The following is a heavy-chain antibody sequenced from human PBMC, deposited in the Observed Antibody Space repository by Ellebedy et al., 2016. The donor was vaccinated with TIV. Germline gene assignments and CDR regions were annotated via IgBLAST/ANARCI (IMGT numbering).Heavy chain of an antibody. D-gene: IGHD6-13*01. CDR2: IWYDGSNK. J-gene: IGHJ4*02. CDR1: GFTFSSHA. CDR3: TRGGAYSSWYWRN. V-gene: IGHV3-33*01. Sequence: PGGSLRLSCAASGFTFSSHAMHWVRQAPAKGLEWVGFIWYDGSNKDYADSVKGRFTISRDDRKSLLYLDMSSLTADDTAVYYCTRGGAYSSWYWRNWGQGTRVTVSS.